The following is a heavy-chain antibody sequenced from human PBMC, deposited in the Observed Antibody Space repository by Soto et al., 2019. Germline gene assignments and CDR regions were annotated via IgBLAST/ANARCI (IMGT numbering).Heavy chain of an antibody. CDR1: GFPFSSYA. CDR3: ARDNGQWLVPGSFDY. D-gene: IGHD6-19*01. Sequence: GGSLRLSCAASGFPFSSYAMHWVRQAPGKGLEWVAVISYDGSNKYYADSVKGRFTISRDNSKNTLYLQMNSLRAEDTAVYYCARDNGQWLVPGSFDYWGQGTLVTVSS. J-gene: IGHJ4*02. V-gene: IGHV3-30-3*01. CDR2: ISYDGSNK.